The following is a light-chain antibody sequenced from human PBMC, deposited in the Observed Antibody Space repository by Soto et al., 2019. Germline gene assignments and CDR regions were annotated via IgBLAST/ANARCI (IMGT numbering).Light chain of an antibody. J-gene: IGKJ1*01. Sequence: EIVLTQSPGTLSLSPGERATLSCRASQSVSSSYLAWHQQKPGQAPRLLMYGVSTRATGSPDRFSGSGSGTNFTLTISRLEPEDFAVYYCQQYGNSPWTFGQGTKVEIK. CDR3: QQYGNSPWT. V-gene: IGKV3-20*01. CDR1: QSVSSSY. CDR2: GVS.